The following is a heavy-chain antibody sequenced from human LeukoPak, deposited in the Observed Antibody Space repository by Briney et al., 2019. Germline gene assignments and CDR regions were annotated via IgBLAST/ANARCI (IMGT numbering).Heavy chain of an antibody. CDR2: MNPNSGNT. CDR3: ARGEAVVAAGAISVVYYYGMDV. CDR1: GYTFTSYD. D-gene: IGHD2-15*01. V-gene: IGHV1-8*01. J-gene: IGHJ6*02. Sequence: GAPVKVSCKASGYTFTSYDINWVRQATGQGLEWMGWMNPNSGNTGYAQKFQGRVTMTRNTSISTAYMELSSLRSEDTAVYYCARGEAVVAAGAISVVYYYGMDVWGQGTTVTVSS.